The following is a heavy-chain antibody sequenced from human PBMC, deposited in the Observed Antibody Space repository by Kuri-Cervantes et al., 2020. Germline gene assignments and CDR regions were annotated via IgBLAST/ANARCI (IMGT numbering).Heavy chain of an antibody. J-gene: IGHJ4*02. Sequence: SETLSLTCAVSGGSISSGGYSWSWIRQPPGKGLEWIGYIYHSGSTYYNPSLKSRVTISVDRSKNQFSLKLSSVTAADTAVYYCFVYSYGWTRGGGDLGQGTLVTVSS. D-gene: IGHD3-16*01. CDR2: IYHSGST. CDR1: GGSISSGGYS. CDR3: FVYSYGWTRGGGD. V-gene: IGHV4-30-2*01.